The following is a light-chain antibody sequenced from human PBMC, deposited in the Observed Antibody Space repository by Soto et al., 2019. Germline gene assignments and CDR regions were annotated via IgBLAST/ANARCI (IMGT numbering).Light chain of an antibody. Sequence: QSALTQPVSVSGSPGQSITISCTGSSSDIGAYNYVSWYQQHPGQAPKLLIYEVSNWPSGVSHRFSGSKSGNTASLTIAGLQAEDEAHYYCSSYTNTATRVFGGGTKLTVL. J-gene: IGLJ3*02. CDR1: SSDIGAYNY. V-gene: IGLV2-14*03. CDR2: EVS. CDR3: SSYTNTATRV.